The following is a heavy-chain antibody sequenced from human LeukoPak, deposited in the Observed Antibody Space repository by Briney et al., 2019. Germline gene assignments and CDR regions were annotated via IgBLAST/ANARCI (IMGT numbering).Heavy chain of an antibody. CDR2: INHSGST. V-gene: IGHV4-34*01. J-gene: IGHJ5*02. CDR1: GGSFSGYY. Sequence: SETLSLTCAVYGGSFSGYYWSWIRQPPGKGLEWIGEINHSGSTNYNPSLKSRVTISVDTSKNQFSLKLSSVTAADTAVYYCVSNWFDPWGQGTLVTVSS. CDR3: VSNWFDP.